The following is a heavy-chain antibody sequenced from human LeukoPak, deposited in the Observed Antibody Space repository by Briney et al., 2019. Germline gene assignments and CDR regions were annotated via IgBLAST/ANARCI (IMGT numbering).Heavy chain of an antibody. CDR1: GFTFSSYS. J-gene: IGHJ4*02. V-gene: IGHV3-21*01. CDR2: VSSSSSYI. CDR3: ARFGYGDYCFDY. Sequence: GGSLRLSCAASGFTFSSYSMNWVRQAPGKGLEWVSSVSSSSSYIYYADSVKGRFTISRDNVKNSLYLQMNSLRAEDTAVYYCARFGYGDYCFDYWGQGTLVTVSS. D-gene: IGHD4-17*01.